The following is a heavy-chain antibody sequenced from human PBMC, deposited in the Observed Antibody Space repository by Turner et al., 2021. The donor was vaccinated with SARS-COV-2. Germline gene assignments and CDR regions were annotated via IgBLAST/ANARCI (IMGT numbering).Heavy chain of an antibody. D-gene: IGHD3-3*01. CDR2: ISSTSSYI. Sequence: EVQLVASGGGLVKPGGSLRLSCAASGFTFSSYSMNWVRQAPGKGLEWVSSISSTSSYIYYADSVKGRFTISRDNAKNSLYLQMNSLRAEDTAVYYCAREDDFWSGYHHYGMDVWGQGTTVTVSS. CDR3: AREDDFWSGYHHYGMDV. V-gene: IGHV3-21*01. J-gene: IGHJ6*02. CDR1: GFTFSSYS.